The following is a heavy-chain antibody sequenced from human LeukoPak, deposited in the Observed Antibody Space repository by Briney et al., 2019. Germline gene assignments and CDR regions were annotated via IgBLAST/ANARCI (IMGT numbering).Heavy chain of an antibody. D-gene: IGHD2-8*01. V-gene: IGHV3-30*04. Sequence: GGSLRLSCAASGFTFSSYAMHWVRQAPGKGLEWVAVISYDGSNKYYADSVKGRFTISRDNSTNTLYLQMNSLRAEDTAVYYCARGSLNGDYYYYGMDVWGQGTTVTVSS. CDR2: ISYDGSNK. CDR1: GFTFSSYA. J-gene: IGHJ6*02. CDR3: ARGSLNGDYYYYGMDV.